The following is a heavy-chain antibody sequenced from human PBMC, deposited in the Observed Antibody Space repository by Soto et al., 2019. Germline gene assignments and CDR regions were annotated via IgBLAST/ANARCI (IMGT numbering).Heavy chain of an antibody. D-gene: IGHD3-22*01. Sequence: QVQLVESGGGLVQPGRSLRLSCEASGFIFTNYDIHWVRQAPGKGLKWVTLISADGNIQYYAESVEGRFTISRDNFRNTVYLHMSSLRAEDSAVYYCARGFDTTGYYSGFDYCGQGILVTVSS. J-gene: IGHJ4*02. CDR3: ARGFDTTGYYSGFDY. CDR1: GFIFTNYD. CDR2: ISADGNIQ. V-gene: IGHV3-30-3*01.